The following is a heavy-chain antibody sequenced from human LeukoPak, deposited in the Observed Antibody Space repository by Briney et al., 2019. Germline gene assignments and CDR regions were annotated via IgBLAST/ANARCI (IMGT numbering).Heavy chain of an antibody. J-gene: IGHJ4*02. CDR3: AKIRSDAGYYDIFTGNLYFDY. Sequence: GGSLRLSCAASGFTFSSYAMSWVRQAPGKGLEWVSAISGSGGSTYYADSGKGRFTISRDNSKNTLYLQMNSPRAEDTAVYYCAKIRSDAGYYDIFTGNLYFDYWGQGTLVTVSS. D-gene: IGHD3-9*01. CDR2: ISGSGGST. CDR1: GFTFSSYA. V-gene: IGHV3-23*01.